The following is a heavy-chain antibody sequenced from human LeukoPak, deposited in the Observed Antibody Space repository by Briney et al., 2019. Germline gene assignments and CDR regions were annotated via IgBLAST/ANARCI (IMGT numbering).Heavy chain of an antibody. V-gene: IGHV6-1*01. CDR2: TYYRSKLYN. Sequence: SQTLSLTCAISGDSFSSNSAAWDWVRQSPSRGLEWLGRTYYRSKLYNDYAVSGKSLITIKQDTSKNQFSLQLNSVTPEDTAVYYCARHYDSSGYYSLDYWGQGTLVTVSS. J-gene: IGHJ4*02. CDR3: ARHYDSSGYYSLDY. CDR1: GDSFSSNSAA. D-gene: IGHD3-22*01.